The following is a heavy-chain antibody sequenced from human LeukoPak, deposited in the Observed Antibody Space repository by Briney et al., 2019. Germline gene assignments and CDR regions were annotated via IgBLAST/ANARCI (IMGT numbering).Heavy chain of an antibody. CDR2: IRYDGSNK. Sequence: PGGSLRLSCAASGFTLSSYGMHWVRQAPGKGLEWVAFIRYDGSNKYYADSVKGRFSISRDNSKNTLYLQMNSLRAEDTAVYYCAAQISWGRGSSVTLDYWGRGTLATVSS. D-gene: IGHD3-16*01. CDR3: AAQISWGRGSSVTLDY. J-gene: IGHJ4*02. V-gene: IGHV3-30*02. CDR1: GFTLSSYG.